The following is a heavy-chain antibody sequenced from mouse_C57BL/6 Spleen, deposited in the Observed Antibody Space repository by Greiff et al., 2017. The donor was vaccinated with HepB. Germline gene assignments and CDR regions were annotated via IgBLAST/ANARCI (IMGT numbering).Heavy chain of an antibody. V-gene: IGHV5-4*03. CDR2: ISDGGSYT. Sequence: EVKLVESGGGLVKPGGSVKLSCAASGFTFSSYAMSWVRQTPEKRLEWVATISDGGSYTYYPDNVKGRFTISRDNAKNNLYLQMSHLKSEDTAMYYCARGAYWGQGTLVTVSA. J-gene: IGHJ3*01. CDR1: GFTFSSYA. CDR3: ARGAY.